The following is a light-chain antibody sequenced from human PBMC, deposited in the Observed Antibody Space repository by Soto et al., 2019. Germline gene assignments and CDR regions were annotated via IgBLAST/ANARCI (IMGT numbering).Light chain of an antibody. CDR2: KAS. Sequence: DIQMTQSPSTLSASVGDRVTITCRASQSISNWLAWYQQKPGKAPKLLIYKASSIESGVPSRFSGSGSGTQFTLTISSLQPDDFATYYCQQYNSYMYTFGQGTKLEIK. CDR3: QQYNSYMYT. V-gene: IGKV1-5*03. J-gene: IGKJ2*01. CDR1: QSISNW.